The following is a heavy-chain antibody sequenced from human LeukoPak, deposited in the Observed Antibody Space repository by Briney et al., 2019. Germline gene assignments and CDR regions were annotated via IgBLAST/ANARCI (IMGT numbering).Heavy chain of an antibody. CDR2: IKRKTDGGTT. Sequence: PGGSLRLSCAAPGFSFNDAWMSGVRQAPGKGLEWVGRIKRKTDGGTTDYAAPVKGRFTISRDDSKTSLYLQMNNLKTEDTAVYYCTTDTRRVVVPKWGQGTLVTVSS. CDR3: TTDTRRVVVPK. J-gene: IGHJ4*02. CDR1: GFSFNDAW. D-gene: IGHD2-15*01. V-gene: IGHV3-15*01.